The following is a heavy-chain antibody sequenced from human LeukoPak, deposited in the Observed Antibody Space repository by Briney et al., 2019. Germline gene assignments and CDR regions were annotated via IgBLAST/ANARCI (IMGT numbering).Heavy chain of an antibody. CDR3: ARGGAIASRDGYYGIDY. V-gene: IGHV1-69*04. CDR2: IIPILGIA. Sequence: ASVKVSCKASGGTFSSYAISWVRQAPGQGLEWMGRIIPILGIANYAQKFQGRVTITADKSTSTAYMELSSLRSEDTAVYYCARGGAIASRDGYYGIDYWGQGTLVTVSS. CDR1: GGTFSSYA. J-gene: IGHJ4*02. D-gene: IGHD5-24*01.